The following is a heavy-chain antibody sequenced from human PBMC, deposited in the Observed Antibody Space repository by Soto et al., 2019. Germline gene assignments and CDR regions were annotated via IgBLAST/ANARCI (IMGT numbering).Heavy chain of an antibody. Sequence: GGSLRLSCSASGFTFSSFGMHWVRQAPGKRLEYVSAIGSSGGSTYYADSVKGRFTISRDNSKNTLYLQMSSLRAEDTAVYYCVKGSTYYYDSSGSYFDYWGQGTLVTVSS. CDR1: GFTFSSFG. D-gene: IGHD3-22*01. V-gene: IGHV3-64D*06. CDR2: IGSSGGST. J-gene: IGHJ4*02. CDR3: VKGSTYYYDSSGSYFDY.